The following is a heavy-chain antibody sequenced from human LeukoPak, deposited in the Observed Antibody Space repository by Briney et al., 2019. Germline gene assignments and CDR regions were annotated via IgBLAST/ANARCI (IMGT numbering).Heavy chain of an antibody. Sequence: SETLSLTCTVSGVSISTDYWSWIRQPPGKGLERIGYIYYSGSTEYNLSLKSRVTILVDTSKNQFSLKLSSVTAADTAVYYCARGYDSGAYWFDYWGQGTLVTVSS. D-gene: IGHD3-22*01. CDR1: GVSISTDY. J-gene: IGHJ4*02. CDR2: IYYSGST. V-gene: IGHV4-59*01. CDR3: ARGYDSGAYWFDY.